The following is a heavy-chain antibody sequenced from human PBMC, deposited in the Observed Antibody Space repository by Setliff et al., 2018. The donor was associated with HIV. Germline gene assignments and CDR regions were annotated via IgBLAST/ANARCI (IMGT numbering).Heavy chain of an antibody. CDR2: IDYSGST. CDR3: ARGXXRPTAXTTXXERXXXXXXXX. D-gene: IGHD4-17*01. Sequence: KPSETLSLTCTVXXDSIXSTNWWVWVRQSPGRGLEWIGYIDYSGSTIYNPSLXXXXTMSVDTSKNQXXXDLSSVTALDTAVYYCARGXXRPTAXTTXXERXXXXXXXXWGRGT. V-gene: IGHV4-28*06. CDR1: XDSIXSTNW. J-gene: IGHJ2*01.